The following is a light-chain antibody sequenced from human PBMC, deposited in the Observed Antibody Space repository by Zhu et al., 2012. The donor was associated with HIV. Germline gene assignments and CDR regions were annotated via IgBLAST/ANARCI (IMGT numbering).Light chain of an antibody. Sequence: EIVLTQSPGTLSLSPGERATLSCRASQSVTSTYFAWYKQKPGQAPRPLIYGASSRATGIPDRFSGSGSGTDFTLTISRLEPEDFAVYYCQHYGSSLWTFGQGTKVEIK. CDR3: QHYGSSLWT. J-gene: IGKJ1*01. V-gene: IGKV3-20*01. CDR1: QSVTSTY. CDR2: GAS.